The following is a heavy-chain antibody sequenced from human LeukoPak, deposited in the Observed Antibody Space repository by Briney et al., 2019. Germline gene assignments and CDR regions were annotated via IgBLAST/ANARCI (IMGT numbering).Heavy chain of an antibody. CDR2: ISGSGTGT. CDR3: ARKMGATPAFDY. Sequence: PGGSLRLSCAACGFTFSNYAMSWVRQAPGKGLEWVSDISGSGTGTYYADSVKGRFTFSRDNSKNTLYLQMNSLRAEDTAVYYCARKMGATPAFDYWGQGTLVTVSS. CDR1: GFTFSNYA. D-gene: IGHD1-26*01. J-gene: IGHJ4*02. V-gene: IGHV3-23*01.